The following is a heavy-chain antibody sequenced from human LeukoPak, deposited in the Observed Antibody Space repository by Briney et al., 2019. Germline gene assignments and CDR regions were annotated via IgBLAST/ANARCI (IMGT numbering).Heavy chain of an antibody. J-gene: IGHJ6*03. CDR3: AKHYYYDSSGYRYYYYYMDV. CDR1: GFTFSSYA. Sequence: GGSLRLSCAASGFTFSSYAMHWVRQAPGKGLEWVAVISYDGSNKYYADSVKGRFTISRDNSKNTLYLQMNSLRAEDTAVYYCAKHYYYDSSGYRYYYYYMDVWGKGTTVTVSS. V-gene: IGHV3-30*04. D-gene: IGHD3-22*01. CDR2: ISYDGSNK.